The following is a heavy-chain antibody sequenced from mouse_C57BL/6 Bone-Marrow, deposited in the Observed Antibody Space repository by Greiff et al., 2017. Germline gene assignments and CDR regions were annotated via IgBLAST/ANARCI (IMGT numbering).Heavy chain of an antibody. V-gene: IGHV3-6*01. J-gene: IGHJ1*03. Sequence: EVKLQESGPGLVKPSQSLSLTCSVTGYSITSGYYWNWIRQFPGNKLEWMGYISYDGSNNYNPSLKNRISITRDTSKNQFFLKLNSVTTEDTATYYCARNLITTVPYWYFDVWGTGTTVTVSS. CDR1: GYSITSGYY. CDR3: ARNLITTVPYWYFDV. CDR2: ISYDGSN. D-gene: IGHD1-1*01.